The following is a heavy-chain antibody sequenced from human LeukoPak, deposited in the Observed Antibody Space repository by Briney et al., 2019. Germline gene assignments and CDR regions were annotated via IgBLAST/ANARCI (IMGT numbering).Heavy chain of an antibody. D-gene: IGHD2-2*01. J-gene: IGHJ4*02. CDR1: GGTFSSYT. CDR2: IIPILGIA. V-gene: IGHV1-69*04. Sequence: SVKVSCKASGGTFSSYTISWVRQAPGQGLEWMGRIIPILGIANYAQKFQGRVTITADKSTRTAYMELSSLRSEDTAVYYCARDSLGYCSSTSCRPSYYWGQGTLVTVSS. CDR3: ARDSLGYCSSTSCRPSYY.